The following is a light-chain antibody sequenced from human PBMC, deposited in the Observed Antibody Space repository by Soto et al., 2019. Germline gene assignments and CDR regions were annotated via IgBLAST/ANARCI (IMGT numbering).Light chain of an antibody. CDR1: QSVSLS. J-gene: IGKJ5*01. CDR3: QQYGSSIT. Sequence: EIVLTQSPSTLSVSLGASATLSCRASQSVSLSLAWFQMRPGQPPRLLIYGASSRATGIPDRFSGSGSGTDFTLTISRLEPEDFAVYYCQQYGSSITFGQGTRLEIK. CDR2: GAS. V-gene: IGKV3-20*01.